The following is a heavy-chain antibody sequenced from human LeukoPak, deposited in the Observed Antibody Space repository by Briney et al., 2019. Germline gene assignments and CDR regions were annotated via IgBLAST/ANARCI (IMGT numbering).Heavy chain of an antibody. CDR2: ISAYNGNT. CDR1: GYTFTSYG. V-gene: IGHV1-18*01. J-gene: IGHJ4*02. Sequence: ASVKVSCKASGYTFTSYGISWVRQAPGQGLEWMGWISAYNGNTNYAQKLQGRVTMTTDTSTSTAYMELRSLRSDDTAVYYCASYPRYYYDSSGPFAVFDYWGQGTLVTVSS. CDR3: ASYPRYYYDSSGPFAVFDY. D-gene: IGHD3-22*01.